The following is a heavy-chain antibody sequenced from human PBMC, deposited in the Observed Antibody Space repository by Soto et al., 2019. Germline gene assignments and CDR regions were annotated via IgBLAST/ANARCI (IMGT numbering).Heavy chain of an antibody. J-gene: IGHJ3*02. CDR3: ARMSLGLYYYDSSGYYYLGDFAFDI. D-gene: IGHD3-22*01. CDR2: IYYSGST. Sequence: SETLSLTCTVSGGSISSYYWSWIRQPPGKGLEWIGYIYYSGSTNYNPSLKSRVTISVDTSKNQFSLKLSSLTAADTAVYYCARMSLGLYYYDSSGYYYLGDFAFDIWGQGTMVTVSS. CDR1: GGSISSYY. V-gene: IGHV4-59*01.